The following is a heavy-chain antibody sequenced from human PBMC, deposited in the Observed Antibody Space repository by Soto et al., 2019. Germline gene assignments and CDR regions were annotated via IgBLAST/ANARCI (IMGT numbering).Heavy chain of an antibody. V-gene: IGHV1-18*01. CDR1: GYAFTTYG. CDR2: ISAHNGNT. D-gene: IGHD1-1*01. CDR3: ARGRYGDY. J-gene: IGHJ4*02. Sequence: QVHLVQSGAEVKKPGASVKVSCKGSGYAFTTYGITWVRQAPGQGLEWMGWISAHNGNTNYAQKLQGRVTVTRDTTTITPYMDLRSLRSHDTPVYYCARGRYGDYWGQGALVTVSS.